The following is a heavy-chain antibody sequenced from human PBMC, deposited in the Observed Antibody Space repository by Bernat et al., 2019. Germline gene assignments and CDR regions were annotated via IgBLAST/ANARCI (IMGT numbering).Heavy chain of an antibody. CDR3: AILETAFCSGGSCYAFDI. D-gene: IGHD2-15*01. V-gene: IGHV3-21*01. CDR2: ISSSSSYI. CDR1: GFTFSSYS. Sequence: EVQLVESGGGLVKPGGSLRLSCAASGFTFSSYSMNWVRQAPGKGLEWVASISSSSSYIYYAGSVKGRFPISRDNAKNSLYLQMNSLRAEDTAVYYCAILETAFCSGGSCYAFDIWGQGTMVTVSS. J-gene: IGHJ3*02.